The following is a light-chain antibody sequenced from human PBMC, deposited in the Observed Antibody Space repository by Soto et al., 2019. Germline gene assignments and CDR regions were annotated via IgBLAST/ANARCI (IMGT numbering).Light chain of an antibody. CDR3: SSDTTSSTLI. V-gene: IGLV2-14*01. J-gene: IGLJ2*01. CDR1: SSDIGSYNF. CDR2: EIN. Sequence: QSVLTQPASVSGSPGQSITISCTGTSSDIGSYNFVSWYQQHPGKAPKLLIHEINNRPSGVSIRFSGSKSGNTASLTISGLQAEDEADYYCSSDTTSSTLIFGGGTQLTVL.